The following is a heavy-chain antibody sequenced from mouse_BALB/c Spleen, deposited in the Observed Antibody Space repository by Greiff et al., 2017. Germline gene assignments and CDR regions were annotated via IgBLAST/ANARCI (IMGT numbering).Heavy chain of an antibody. CDR3: ARGGPITTGDY. V-gene: IGHV1S137*01. CDR2: ISTYYGDA. J-gene: IGHJ2*01. D-gene: IGHD2-4*01. CDR1: GYTFTDYA. Sequence: LVESGAELVRPGVSVKISCKGSGYTFTDYAMHWVKQSHAKSLEWIGVISTYYGDASYNQKFKGKATMTVDKSSSTAYMELARLTSEDSAIYYCARGGPITTGDYWGQGTTLTVSS.